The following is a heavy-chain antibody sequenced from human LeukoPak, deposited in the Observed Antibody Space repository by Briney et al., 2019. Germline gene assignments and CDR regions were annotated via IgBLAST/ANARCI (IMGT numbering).Heavy chain of an antibody. CDR1: GYSFTSYW. J-gene: IGHJ4*02. V-gene: IGHV5-51*01. CDR3: ARLAISSIWSVYFDY. D-gene: IGHD6-13*01. CDR2: IYPGDSNI. Sequence: GESLKISCKGSGYSFTSYWIGWVRQMPGKGLEWMGIIYPGDSNIRYSPSFQGQVTISADRSISTAYLQWSSLKASDTAMYHCARLAISSIWSVYFDYWGQGTLVTVSS.